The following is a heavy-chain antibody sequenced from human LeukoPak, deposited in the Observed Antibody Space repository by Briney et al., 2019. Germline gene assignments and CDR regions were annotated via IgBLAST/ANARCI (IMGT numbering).Heavy chain of an antibody. CDR2: ISGTSGTT. D-gene: IGHD6-13*01. V-gene: IGHV3-23*01. Sequence: GGSLRLSCAASEFTFSNYAVCWVRQSPGKGLEWVSGISGTSGTTYYADSVKGRFTISRDNSKNTLYLQMNSLRSEDTAVYYCAKESEAIAAAGTLDSWGQGTLVTVSS. J-gene: IGHJ4*02. CDR1: EFTFSNYA. CDR3: AKESEAIAAAGTLDS.